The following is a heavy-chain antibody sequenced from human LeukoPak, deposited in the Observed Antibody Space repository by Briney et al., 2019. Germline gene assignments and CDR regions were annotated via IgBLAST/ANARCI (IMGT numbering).Heavy chain of an antibody. J-gene: IGHJ4*02. Sequence: GGSLRLSCAASGFTFSSYDMNWVRQAPGKGLEWVSAISGSGGSTYYADSVKGRFTISRDNSKNTLYLQMNSLRAEDTAVYYCLRVGYCSSTSCYAFDYWGQGTLVTVSS. CDR3: LRVGYCSSTSCYAFDY. V-gene: IGHV3-23*01. CDR2: ISGSGGST. D-gene: IGHD2-2*01. CDR1: GFTFSSYD.